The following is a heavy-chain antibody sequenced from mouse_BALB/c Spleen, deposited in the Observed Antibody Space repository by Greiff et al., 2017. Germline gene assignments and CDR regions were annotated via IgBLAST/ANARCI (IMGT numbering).Heavy chain of an antibody. CDR1: GFAFSSYD. CDR2: ISSGGGST. J-gene: IGHJ3*01. CDR3: ARIEYGNYGY. D-gene: IGHD2-10*02. V-gene: IGHV5-12-1*01. Sequence: EVKLMESGGGLVKPGGSLKLSCAASGFAFSSYDMPWVRQTPEKRLEWVAYISSGGGSTYYPDTVKGRFTISRDNAKNTLYLQMSSLKSEDTAMYYCARIEYGNYGYWGQGTLVTVSA.